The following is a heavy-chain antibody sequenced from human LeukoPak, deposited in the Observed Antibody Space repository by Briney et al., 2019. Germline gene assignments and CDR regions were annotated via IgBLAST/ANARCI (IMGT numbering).Heavy chain of an antibody. CDR3: ARERSTVFTMDV. CDR1: GFSFSRYW. J-gene: IGHJ6*03. D-gene: IGHD4-17*01. CDR2: TYLDGSST. Sequence: GGSLRLSCAASGFSFSRYWMHWVRPAPGKGLEWVARTYLDGSSTSHADSVKGRFTISRDNAKNTLYLQMNSLRAEDTAVYYCARERSTVFTMDVWGKGTTVTVSS. V-gene: IGHV3-74*01.